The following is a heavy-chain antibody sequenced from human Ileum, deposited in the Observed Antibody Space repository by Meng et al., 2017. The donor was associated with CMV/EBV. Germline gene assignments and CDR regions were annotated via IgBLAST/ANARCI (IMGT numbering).Heavy chain of an antibody. V-gene: IGHV1-2*02. CDR2: IKPHSGDT. CDR3: AREIIMAARAFGY. D-gene: IGHD5-12*01. CDR1: GYTFTDYY. Sequence: QVRRVQSGAEMKKPGASVKVSCKASGYTFTDYYMHWVRQAPGQGLEWMGWIKPHSGDTKYEKKFQGRVTMTSDTSISTVYMELTRLTPDDTAIYYCAREIIMAARAFGYWGQGTLVTVSS. J-gene: IGHJ4*02.